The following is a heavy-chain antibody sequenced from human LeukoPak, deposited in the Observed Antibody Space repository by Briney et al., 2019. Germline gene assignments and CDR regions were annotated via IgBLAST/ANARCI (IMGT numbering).Heavy chain of an antibody. J-gene: IGHJ4*02. D-gene: IGHD6-19*01. V-gene: IGHV3-23*01. CDR1: GFTFSSYA. CDR2: ITDGGGTT. Sequence: GGSLRLSCAASGFTFSSYAMSWVRQAPGKGLEWVSGITDGGGTTYYADSVKGRFIISRDNSNNTLFLQMSNLRAEDTAVYFCAKVDSNGWFGDFWGQGTLVTVSS. CDR3: AKVDSNGWFGDF.